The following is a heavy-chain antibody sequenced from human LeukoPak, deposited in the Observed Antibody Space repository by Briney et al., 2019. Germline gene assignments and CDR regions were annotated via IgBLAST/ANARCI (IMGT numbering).Heavy chain of an antibody. CDR3: AKDLGPNAFDI. V-gene: IGHV3-23*01. J-gene: IGHJ3*02. CDR1: GFTFSSYA. CDR2: IGGSGDST. Sequence: GGSLRLSCAASGFTFSSYAMSWVRQAPGRGLEWVSAIGGSGDSTYYADSVKGRFTISRDNSKNTLYLQMNSLRAEDTAVYYCAKDLGPNAFDIWGQGTMVTVSS.